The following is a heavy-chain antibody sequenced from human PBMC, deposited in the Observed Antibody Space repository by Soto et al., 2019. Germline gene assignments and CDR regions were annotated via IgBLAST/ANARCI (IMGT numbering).Heavy chain of an antibody. Sequence: GGSLRLSCAASGFTFSSYAMSWVRQAPGKGLEWVSAISGSGGSTYYADSVKGRFTISRDNSKNTLYLQMNSLRAEDTAVYYCAKDLSDSGYYHDAFDIWGQGTMVTVSS. V-gene: IGHV3-23*01. CDR2: ISGSGGST. J-gene: IGHJ3*02. D-gene: IGHD3-3*01. CDR3: AKDLSDSGYYHDAFDI. CDR1: GFTFSSYA.